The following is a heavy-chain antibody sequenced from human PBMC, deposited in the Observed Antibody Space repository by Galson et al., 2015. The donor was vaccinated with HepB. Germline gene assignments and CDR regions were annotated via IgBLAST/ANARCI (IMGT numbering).Heavy chain of an antibody. CDR3: AKAKEAYSSGWYSDY. J-gene: IGHJ4*02. Sequence: SLRLSCAASGFTFSSYAMSWVRQAPGKGLEWVSAISGSGGSTYYADSVKGRFTISRDNSKNTLYLQMNSLRAEDTAVYYCAKAKEAYSSGWYSDYWGQGTLVTVSS. CDR1: GFTFSSYA. D-gene: IGHD6-19*01. CDR2: ISGSGGST. V-gene: IGHV3-23*01.